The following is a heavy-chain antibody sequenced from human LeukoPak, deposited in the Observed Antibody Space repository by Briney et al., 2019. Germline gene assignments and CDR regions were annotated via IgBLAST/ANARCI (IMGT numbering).Heavy chain of an antibody. J-gene: IGHJ4*02. Sequence: PGGSLRLSCTASGFTFGDYAMSWVRQAPGKGLEWVATIKPDGSEGSYVDSVNGRFTISRDNAKNSLFLRMISLRAEDTAVYYCARDRAYKSFDYWGQGALVTVSS. CDR2: IKPDGSEG. CDR1: GFTFGDYA. CDR3: ARDRAYKSFDY. V-gene: IGHV3-7*04. D-gene: IGHD3-16*01.